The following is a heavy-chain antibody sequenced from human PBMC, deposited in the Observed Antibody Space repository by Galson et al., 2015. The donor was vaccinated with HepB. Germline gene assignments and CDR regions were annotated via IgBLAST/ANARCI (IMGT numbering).Heavy chain of an antibody. J-gene: IGHJ4*02. CDR2: ISSSSSYI. CDR1: GFTFSSYS. Sequence: SLRLSCAASGFTFSSYSMNWVRQAPGKGLEWVSSISSSSSYIYYADSVKGRFTISRDNAKNSLYLQMNSLRAEDTAVYCCARVIAVPEDYFDYWGQGTLVTVSS. D-gene: IGHD6-19*01. V-gene: IGHV3-21*01. CDR3: ARVIAVPEDYFDY.